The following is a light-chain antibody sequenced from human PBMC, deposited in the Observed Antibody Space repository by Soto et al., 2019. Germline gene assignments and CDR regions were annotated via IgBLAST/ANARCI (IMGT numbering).Light chain of an antibody. CDR3: QQRSNWPPEIT. CDR1: QSVSSY. V-gene: IGKV3-11*01. Sequence: EIVLTQSPATLSLSPGARATLSCRASQSVSSYLAWYQQKPGQAPRLLIYDASNRATGIPARFSGSGSGTDFTRTISSLEPEDFASYYCQQRSNWPPEITFGQGTRLEIK. CDR2: DAS. J-gene: IGKJ5*01.